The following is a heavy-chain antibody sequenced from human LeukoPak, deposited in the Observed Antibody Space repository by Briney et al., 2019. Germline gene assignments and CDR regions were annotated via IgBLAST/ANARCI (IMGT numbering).Heavy chain of an antibody. Sequence: PGGSLRLSCAASGFILSSYSMNWVRQAPGKGLEWVSSISSSSDYIYYADSVKGRFTISRDNAKNSLYLQMNSLGVEDTAVYYCYPHYYGSGSLSWLDPWGQGTLVTVSS. CDR3: YPHYYGSGSLSWLDP. D-gene: IGHD3-10*01. CDR1: GFILSSYS. J-gene: IGHJ5*02. CDR2: ISSSSDYI. V-gene: IGHV3-21*01.